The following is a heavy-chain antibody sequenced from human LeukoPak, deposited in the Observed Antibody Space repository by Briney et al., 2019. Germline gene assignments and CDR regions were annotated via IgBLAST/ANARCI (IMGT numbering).Heavy chain of an antibody. CDR2: IKQDGSEK. Sequence: GGSLRLSCAASGFTFSSYWMSWVRQAPGKGLEWVANIKQDGSEKCYVDSVKGRFTISRDNAKNSLYLQMNSLRAEDTAVYYCASGYSYGADYFDYWGQGTLVTVSS. J-gene: IGHJ4*02. D-gene: IGHD5-18*01. CDR3: ASGYSYGADYFDY. V-gene: IGHV3-7*01. CDR1: GFTFSSYW.